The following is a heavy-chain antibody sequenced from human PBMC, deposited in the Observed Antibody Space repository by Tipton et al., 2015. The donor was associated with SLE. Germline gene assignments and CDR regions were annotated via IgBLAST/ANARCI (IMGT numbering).Heavy chain of an antibody. V-gene: IGHV4-4*02. CDR2: INHSGST. CDR3: ARTGYSSSWLYFQH. J-gene: IGHJ1*01. D-gene: IGHD6-13*01. CDR1: IDSISSTNW. Sequence: TLSLTCVVSIDSISSTNWWSWVRQPPGKGLEWIGEINHSGSTNYNPSPKSRVTISVDTSKNQFSLKLSSVTAADTAVYYRARTGYSSSWLYFQHWGQGTLVTVSS.